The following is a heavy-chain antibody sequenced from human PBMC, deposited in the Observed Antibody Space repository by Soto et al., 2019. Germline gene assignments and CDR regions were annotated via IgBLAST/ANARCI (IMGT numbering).Heavy chain of an antibody. V-gene: IGHV4-59*01. J-gene: IGHJ2*01. D-gene: IGHD6-19*01. CDR3: ARGLSSGWSYWYFDL. Sequence: PSETLSLTCTVSGGSISSYYWSWIRQPPGKGLEWIGYIYYSGSTNYNPSLKSRVTISVDTSKNQFSLKLSSVTAADTAVYYCARGLSSGWSYWYFDLWGRGTLVTVSS. CDR2: IYYSGST. CDR1: GGSISSYY.